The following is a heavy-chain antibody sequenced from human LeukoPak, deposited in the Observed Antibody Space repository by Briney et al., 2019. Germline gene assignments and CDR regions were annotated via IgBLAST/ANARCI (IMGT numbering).Heavy chain of an antibody. CDR2: INPNSGGT. V-gene: IGHV1-2*02. D-gene: IGHD3-16*02. CDR1: GYTFTGYY. J-gene: IGHJ4*02. Sequence: ASVKVSCKASGYTFTGYYIHWVRQAPGQGLEWMGWINPNSGGTNSAQKFQGRVTMTRDTSISTAYMELSGLRSDDTAVYYCARVLQDEYVWGTYRPFDYWGQGTLVYVSS. CDR3: ARVLQDEYVWGTYRPFDY.